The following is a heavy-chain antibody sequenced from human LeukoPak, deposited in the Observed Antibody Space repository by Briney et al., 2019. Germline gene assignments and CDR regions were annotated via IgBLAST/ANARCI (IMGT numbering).Heavy chain of an antibody. J-gene: IGHJ6*03. Sequence: GASVKVSCKASGYTFTGYYMHWVRQAPGQGLEWMGWINPNSGGTNYAQKFQGRVTMTRDTSISTAYMELSRLRSDDTAVYYFARDLRGSSWYDYYYYYMDVWGKGTTVTVSS. V-gene: IGHV1-2*02. CDR2: INPNSGGT. CDR3: ARDLRGSSWYDYYYYYMDV. CDR1: GYTFTGYY. D-gene: IGHD6-13*01.